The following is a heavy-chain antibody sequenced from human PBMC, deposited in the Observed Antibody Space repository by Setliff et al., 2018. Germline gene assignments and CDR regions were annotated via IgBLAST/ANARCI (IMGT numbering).Heavy chain of an antibody. D-gene: IGHD5-12*01. CDR2: IYPDDSDT. J-gene: IGHJ6*03. CDR1: GYNFLDYW. V-gene: IGHV5-51*01. CDR3: ARLLNGYNSYDYYYMDV. Sequence: GESLKISCKASGYNFLDYWIGWVRQMPGKGLEWMGIIYPDDSDTRYSPSFEGQVTISADKSISTAYLQWSSLKASDSAMYYCARLLNGYNSYDYYYMDVWGKGTTVTVSS.